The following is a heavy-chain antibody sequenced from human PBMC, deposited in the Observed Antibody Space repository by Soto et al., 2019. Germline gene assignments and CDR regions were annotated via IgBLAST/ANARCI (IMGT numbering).Heavy chain of an antibody. J-gene: IGHJ4*02. Sequence: ASVKVSCKASGCTFSSYAISWVRQAPGQGLEWMGWISAYYGNTNYAQKLQGRVTMTTDTSTSTAYMELRSLRSDDTAVYYCARKAWLQGFDYWGQGTLVTVSS. CDR1: GCTFSSYA. V-gene: IGHV1-18*01. CDR3: ARKAWLQGFDY. CDR2: ISAYYGNT. D-gene: IGHD5-12*01.